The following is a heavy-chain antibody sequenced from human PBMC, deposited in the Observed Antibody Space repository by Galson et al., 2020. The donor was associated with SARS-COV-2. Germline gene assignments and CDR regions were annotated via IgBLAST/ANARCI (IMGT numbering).Heavy chain of an antibody. V-gene: IGHV4-59*11. Sequence: SETLSLTCSVSGDSITSHYWSWIRQPPGKGLEWIGNIYHSGSTNYNPSLKSRVTISVDTSKNQFSLKLSSVTAADTAVYYCARGEYSYGSDYWGQGTLVTVSS. CDR2: IYHSGST. D-gene: IGHD5-18*01. CDR1: GDSITSHY. CDR3: ARGEYSYGSDY. J-gene: IGHJ4*02.